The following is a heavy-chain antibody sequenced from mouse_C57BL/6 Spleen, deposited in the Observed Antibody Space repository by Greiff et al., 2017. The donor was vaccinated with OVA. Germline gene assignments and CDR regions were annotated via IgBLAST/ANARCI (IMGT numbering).Heavy chain of an antibody. J-gene: IGHJ4*01. V-gene: IGHV5-9*01. Sequence: EVKLQESGGGLVKPGGSLKLSCAASGFTFSSYTMSWVRQTPEKRLEWVATISGGGGNTYYPDSVKGRFTISRDNAKNTLYLQMSSRRSEDTAFYYCARKLPDYSAMDYWGQGTSVTVSS. D-gene: IGHD5-5*01. CDR2: ISGGGGNT. CDR3: ARKLPDYSAMDY. CDR1: GFTFSSYT.